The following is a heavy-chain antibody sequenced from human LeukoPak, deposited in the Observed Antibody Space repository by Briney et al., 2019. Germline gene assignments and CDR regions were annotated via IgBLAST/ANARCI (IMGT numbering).Heavy chain of an antibody. CDR1: GFTVSSNY. J-gene: IGHJ4*02. Sequence: GGSLRLSCAASGFTVSSNYMSWVRQAPGKGLEWVSVIYSGGSTYYADSVKGRFTISRDNSKNTLYLQMNSLRAEDTAVYYCAKDSRRILPSDWGQGTLVTVSS. V-gene: IGHV3-66*01. CDR3: AKDSRRILPSD. D-gene: IGHD2-15*01. CDR2: IYSGGST.